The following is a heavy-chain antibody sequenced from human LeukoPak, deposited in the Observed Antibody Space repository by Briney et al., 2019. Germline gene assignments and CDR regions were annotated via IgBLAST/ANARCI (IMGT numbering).Heavy chain of an antibody. J-gene: IGHJ5*02. V-gene: IGHV1-18*04. Sequence: ASVKVSCKASGYTFTSYGISWVRQAPGQRLEWMGWISAYNGNTNYAQKLHGRVTMATDTSTSTAYMELRSLRSDDTAVYYCARELDYDILTGYYNWWFDPWGQGTLVTVSS. D-gene: IGHD3-9*01. CDR1: GYTFTSYG. CDR3: ARELDYDILTGYYNWWFDP. CDR2: ISAYNGNT.